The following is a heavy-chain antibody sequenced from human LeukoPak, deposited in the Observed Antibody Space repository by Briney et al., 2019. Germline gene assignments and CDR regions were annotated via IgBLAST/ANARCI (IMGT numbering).Heavy chain of an antibody. CDR3: ARDQRALLWFGELVDAFDI. Sequence: ASVKVSCKASGYTFTGYYMHWVRQAPGQGLEWMGWINPNSGGTNYAQKFQGWVTMTRDTSISTAYMELSRLRSDDTAVYYCARDQRALLWFGELVDAFDIWGQGTMVTVSS. V-gene: IGHV1-2*04. J-gene: IGHJ3*02. CDR2: INPNSGGT. D-gene: IGHD3-10*01. CDR1: GYTFTGYY.